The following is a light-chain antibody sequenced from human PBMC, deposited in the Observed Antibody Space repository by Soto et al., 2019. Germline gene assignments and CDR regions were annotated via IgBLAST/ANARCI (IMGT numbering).Light chain of an antibody. CDR2: DNN. Sequence: QSVLTQPPSVSAAPGQKVTISCSGSGSNIGNNYVSWYQQLPGTAPKLLIYDNNKRPSGIPDRFSGSRSGTSGTLGITGVQTGDEADYYCGTWDSSLSAVVFGGGTKLTVL. J-gene: IGLJ3*02. V-gene: IGLV1-51*01. CDR1: GSNIGNNY. CDR3: GTWDSSLSAVV.